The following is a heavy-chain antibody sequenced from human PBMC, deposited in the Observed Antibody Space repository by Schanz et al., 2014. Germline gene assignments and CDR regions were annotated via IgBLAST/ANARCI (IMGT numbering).Heavy chain of an antibody. D-gene: IGHD3-10*01. CDR3: ARIGGSVFDY. J-gene: IGHJ4*02. CDR2: INTGSNYI. CDR1: GFSFSDYY. V-gene: IGHV3-11*03. Sequence: VQLLESGGGLVQPGGSLRLSCSASGFSFSDYYMSWIRQAPGKGLEWISFINTGSNYINYADSVKGRFTISRDNTKNSLFLQLNSLRAEDTAVYYCARIGGSVFDYWAQGTLVTVSS.